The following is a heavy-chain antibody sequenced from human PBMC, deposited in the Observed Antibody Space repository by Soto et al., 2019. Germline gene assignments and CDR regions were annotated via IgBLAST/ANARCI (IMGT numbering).Heavy chain of an antibody. J-gene: IGHJ6*03. CDR1: GGSFSGYY. Sequence: SETLSLTCAVYGGSFSGYYWSWIRQPPGKGLEWIGEISHSGSTNYNPSLKSRVTISVDTSKNQFSLKLSSVTAADTAVYYCARGPPLSGYSGYDRYYYYYMDVWGKGTTVTVSS. CDR3: ARGPPLSGYSGYDRYYYYYMDV. V-gene: IGHV4-34*01. D-gene: IGHD5-12*01. CDR2: ISHSGST.